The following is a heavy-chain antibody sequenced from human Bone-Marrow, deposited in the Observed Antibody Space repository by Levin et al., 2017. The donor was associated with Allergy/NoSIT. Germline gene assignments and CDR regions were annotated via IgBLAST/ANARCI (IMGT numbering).Heavy chain of an antibody. CDR2: ISTYNGKT. CDR3: ARDRGLYFSDTSPHFDY. D-gene: IGHD1-26*01. Sequence: PGESLKISCKTSGYTFAGYGISWVRQAPGQGLEWMGWISTYNGKTDYAQTFQGRVTMTTDTSTGTGYMELRSLRSDDTAVYFCARDRGLYFSDTSPHFDYWGPGTLVTVSS. CDR1: GYTFAGYG. J-gene: IGHJ4*02. V-gene: IGHV1-18*01.